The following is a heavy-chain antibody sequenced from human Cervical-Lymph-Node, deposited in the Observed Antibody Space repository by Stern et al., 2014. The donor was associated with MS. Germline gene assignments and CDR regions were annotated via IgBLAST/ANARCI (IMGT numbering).Heavy chain of an antibody. D-gene: IGHD2-15*01. J-gene: IGHJ5*02. V-gene: IGHV1-69*04. CDR1: GGTFSSGYA. Sequence: QVQLVQSGAEVKKPGSSVYVSCKASGGTFSSGYAISCMRPPPGQRLEWRGRILPILGLPNYAPKFQGRASITTDPFTMPSLLEMSSLRSEDTAVYYCARGVVSNRAAATLHNLGDPGGRGTVDSVSS. CDR3: ARGVVSNRAAATLHNLGDP. CDR2: ILPILGLP.